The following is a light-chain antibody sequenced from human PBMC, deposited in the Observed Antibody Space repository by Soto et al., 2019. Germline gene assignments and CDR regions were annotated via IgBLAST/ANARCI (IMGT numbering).Light chain of an antibody. J-gene: IGLJ2*01. CDR1: SSDVGAYDF. CDR3: SSLSATNTLL. V-gene: IGLV2-14*03. CDR2: DVI. Sequence: QSALTQPASVSGSPGQSITISCTGTSSDVGAYDFVSWYQQVPGEAPKLIIFDVINRPSGVSHRFFGSKSGNTASLTISGLQAEDEADDYCSSLSATNTLLFGGGTKLTVL.